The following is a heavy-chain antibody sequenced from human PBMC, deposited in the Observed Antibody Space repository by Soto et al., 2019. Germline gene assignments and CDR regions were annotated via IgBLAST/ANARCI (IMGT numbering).Heavy chain of an antibody. D-gene: IGHD2-15*01. CDR2: IIPIFGTA. Sequence: GASVKVSCKASGGTFSSYAISWVRQAPGQGLEWMGGIIPIFGTANYAQKFQGRVTITADESTSTAYMELSSLRSEDTAVYYCARSRNYCSGGSCYSSYSDYWGQGTLVTVSS. CDR1: GGTFSSYA. J-gene: IGHJ4*02. V-gene: IGHV1-69*13. CDR3: ARSRNYCSGGSCYSSYSDY.